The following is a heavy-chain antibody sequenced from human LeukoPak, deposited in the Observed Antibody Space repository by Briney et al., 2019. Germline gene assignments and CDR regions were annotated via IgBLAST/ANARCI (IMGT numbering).Heavy chain of an antibody. CDR1: GGSISSYY. D-gene: IGHD3-22*01. Sequence: SETLSLTCTVSGGSISSYYWSWIRQPPGKGLEWIGYIYYSGSTNYNPSLKSRVTISVDTSKNQFSLKLSSVTAADTAVYYCARDDSSGYYDCWGQGTLVTVSS. V-gene: IGHV4-59*01. J-gene: IGHJ4*02. CDR3: ARDDSSGYYDC. CDR2: IYYSGST.